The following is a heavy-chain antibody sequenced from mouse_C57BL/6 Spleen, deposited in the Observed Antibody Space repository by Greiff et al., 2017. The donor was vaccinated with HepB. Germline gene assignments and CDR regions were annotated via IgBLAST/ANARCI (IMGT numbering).Heavy chain of an antibody. D-gene: IGHD1-1*01. V-gene: IGHV1-66*01. CDR1: GYSFTSYY. J-gene: IGHJ2*01. Sequence: VQLQQSGPELVKPGASVKISCKASGYSFTSYYIHWVKQRPGQGLEWIGWIYPGSGNTKYNEKFKGKATLTADTSSSTAYMQLSSLTSEDSAVYYCARSGITTVVANYFDYWGQGTTLTVSS. CDR2: IYPGSGNT. CDR3: ARSGITTVVANYFDY.